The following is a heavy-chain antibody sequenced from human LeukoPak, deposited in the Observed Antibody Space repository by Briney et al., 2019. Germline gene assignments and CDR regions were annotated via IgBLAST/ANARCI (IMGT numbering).Heavy chain of an antibody. CDR1: GYTFTSYG. CDR3: AKNYYYDSTGYWGAFDI. Sequence: EASVKVSCKASGYTFTSYGIGWVRQAPGQGLEWMGWISTYNGKRNYAQKFQGRVTMTTDTSTSTAYMELRSLRSDDTAIYHCAKNYYYDSTGYWGAFDIWGQGTMVTVSS. J-gene: IGHJ3*02. CDR2: ISTYNGKR. V-gene: IGHV1-18*01. D-gene: IGHD3-22*01.